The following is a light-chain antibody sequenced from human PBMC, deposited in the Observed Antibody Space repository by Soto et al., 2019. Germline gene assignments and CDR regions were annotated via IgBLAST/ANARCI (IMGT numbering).Light chain of an antibody. Sequence: DIQMTQSPPTLSASVGDRVTITCRASQSISSWLAWFQQKPGKAPKLLIYDASNLQSGVPSRFSGSGSGTEFTLNISSLQPDDFATYYCQQYTSYSVTFGQGTKVEIK. J-gene: IGKJ1*01. CDR2: DAS. CDR1: QSISSW. V-gene: IGKV1-5*01. CDR3: QQYTSYSVT.